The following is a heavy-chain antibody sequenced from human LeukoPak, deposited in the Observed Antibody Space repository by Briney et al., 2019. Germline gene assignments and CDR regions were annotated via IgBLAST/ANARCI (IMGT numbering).Heavy chain of an antibody. J-gene: IGHJ4*02. Sequence: SETLSLTCAVSGDSISTGRYWGWIRQPPGKGLEWIGSIYQSGSTYYNPSLKSRVTISVDTSKNQFSLNLRSVTAADTAVYYCARSLSTAGIDYWGQGTLVTVSS. CDR3: ARSLSTAGIDY. CDR1: GDSISTGRY. V-gene: IGHV4-38-2*01. CDR2: IYQSGST. D-gene: IGHD2-2*01.